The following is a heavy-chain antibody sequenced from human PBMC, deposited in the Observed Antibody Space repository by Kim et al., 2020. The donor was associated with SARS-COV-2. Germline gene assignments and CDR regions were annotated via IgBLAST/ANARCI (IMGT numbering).Heavy chain of an antibody. Sequence: ASVKVSCKASGYTFTSYAMHWVRQAPGQRLEWMGWINAGNGNTKYSQKFQGRVTITRDTSASTAYMELSSLRSEDTAVYYCARGGTYYYDSSGYYSHNWFDPWGQGTLVTVSS. CDR1: GYTFTSYA. CDR3: ARGGTYYYDSSGYYSHNWFDP. V-gene: IGHV1-3*01. J-gene: IGHJ5*02. D-gene: IGHD3-22*01. CDR2: INAGNGNT.